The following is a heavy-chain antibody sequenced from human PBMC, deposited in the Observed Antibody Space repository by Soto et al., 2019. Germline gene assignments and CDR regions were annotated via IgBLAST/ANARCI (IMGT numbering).Heavy chain of an antibody. J-gene: IGHJ6*02. CDR3: EAASGGMDV. V-gene: IGHV4-34*01. CDR1: GGSFSGYY. Sequence: SETLSLTCAVYGGSFSGYYWSWIRQPPGKGLEWIGEINHSGSTNYNPSLKSRVTISVDTSKNQFSLKLSSVTAADTAVYYCEAASGGMDVWGQGTTVTVSS. D-gene: IGHD1-26*01. CDR2: INHSGST.